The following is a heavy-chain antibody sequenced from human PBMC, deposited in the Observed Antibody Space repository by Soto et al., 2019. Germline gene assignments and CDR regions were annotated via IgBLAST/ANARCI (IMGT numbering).Heavy chain of an antibody. CDR1: GGTFSSYA. D-gene: IGHD5-18*01. CDR3: ANQGLPNYYYYGMDV. J-gene: IGHJ6*02. V-gene: IGHV1-69*12. CDR2: IIPIFGTA. Sequence: QVQLVQSGAEVKKPGSSVKVSCKASGGTFSSYAISWVRQAPGQGLEWMGGIIPIFGTANYAQKFQGRVTVTADESTGTAYMELSSLRSEDTAVYYCANQGLPNYYYYGMDVWGQGTTVTVSS.